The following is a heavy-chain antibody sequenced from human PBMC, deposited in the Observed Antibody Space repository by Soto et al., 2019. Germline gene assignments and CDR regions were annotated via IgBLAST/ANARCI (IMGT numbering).Heavy chain of an antibody. V-gene: IGHV3-23*01. CDR3: AKGSVRLDRGLSLFFAY. D-gene: IGHD2-21*01. J-gene: IGHJ4*02. CDR2: ITGSGSST. Sequence: GGSLRLSCAASGFAFRDFAMIWVRQAPGKGLEWVSAITGSGSSTYNADSVKGRFSISRDNSKNTMYLQMNSLRAEDTAVYYCAKGSVRLDRGLSLFFAYWGQGSLVTVSS. CDR1: GFAFRDFA.